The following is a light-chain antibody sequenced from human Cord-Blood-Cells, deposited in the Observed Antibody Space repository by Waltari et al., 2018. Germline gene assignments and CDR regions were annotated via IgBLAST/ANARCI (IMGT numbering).Light chain of an antibody. CDR2: DAS. V-gene: IGKV3-11*01. CDR3: QQRSNWPPWT. Sequence: PGERATLSCRASQSVSSYLAWYQQKPGQAPRLLIYDASNRATGIPARFSGSGSGTDFTLTISSLEPEDFAVYYCQQRSNWPPWTFGQGTKVEIK. J-gene: IGKJ1*01. CDR1: QSVSSY.